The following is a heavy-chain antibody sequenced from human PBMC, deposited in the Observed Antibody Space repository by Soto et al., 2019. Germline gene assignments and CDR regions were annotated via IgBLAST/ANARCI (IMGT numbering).Heavy chain of an antibody. CDR1: GYTFTSYG. CDR2: ISAYNGNT. CDR3: ATLGETCSGGSCYSGWFDP. V-gene: IGHV1-18*01. J-gene: IGHJ5*02. Sequence: ASVKVSCKASGYTFTSYGISWVRQAPGQGLEWMGWISAYNGNTNYAQKLQGRVTMTTDTSTSTAYMELRSLRSDDTAVYYCATLGETCSGGSCYSGWFDPWGQGTLVTVSS. D-gene: IGHD2-15*01.